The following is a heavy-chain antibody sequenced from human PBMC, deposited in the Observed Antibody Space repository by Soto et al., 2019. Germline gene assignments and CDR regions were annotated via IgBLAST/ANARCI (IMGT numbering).Heavy chain of an antibody. Sequence: ASVTVSCTASGYTFTSYGISWVRQAPGQGLEWMGWISAYNGNTNYAQKLQGRVTMTTDTSTSTAYMELRSLRSDDTAVYYCARDGSGSYYTGSLDYWGQGTLVTVSS. CDR2: ISAYNGNT. D-gene: IGHD3-10*01. V-gene: IGHV1-18*01. J-gene: IGHJ4*02. CDR3: ARDGSGSYYTGSLDY. CDR1: GYTFTSYG.